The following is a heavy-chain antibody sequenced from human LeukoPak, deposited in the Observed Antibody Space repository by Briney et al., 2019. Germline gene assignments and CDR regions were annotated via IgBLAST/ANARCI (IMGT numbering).Heavy chain of an antibody. V-gene: IGHV4-59*01. J-gene: IGHJ2*01. D-gene: IGHD2-15*01. CDR1: GGSISSYY. CDR3: ARDAGNWSGGSWDSPSSWGYFDL. CDR2: IYYGGST. Sequence: SETLSLTCTVSGGSISSYYWSWIRQPPGKGLEWIGYIYYGGSTNYNPSLKSRVTISVDTAKNQFSLKLSTVTAADTAVYYIARDAGNWSGGSWDSPSSWGYFDLWGRGTLVTVSS.